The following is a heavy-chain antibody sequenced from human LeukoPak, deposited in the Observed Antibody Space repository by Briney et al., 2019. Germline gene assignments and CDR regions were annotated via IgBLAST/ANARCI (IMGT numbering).Heavy chain of an antibody. J-gene: IGHJ5*02. CDR3: ARGYCSGGSCYRDMYNWFDP. V-gene: IGHV4-30-4*01. Sequence: SETLSLTCTVSGGSISSGDYYWSWIRQPPGKGLEWIGYIYYSGSTYYNPSLKSRVTISVDTSKNQFSLKLSSVTAADTAVYYCARGYCSGGSCYRDMYNWFDPWAREPWSPSPQ. D-gene: IGHD2-15*01. CDR1: GGSISSGDYY. CDR2: IYYSGST.